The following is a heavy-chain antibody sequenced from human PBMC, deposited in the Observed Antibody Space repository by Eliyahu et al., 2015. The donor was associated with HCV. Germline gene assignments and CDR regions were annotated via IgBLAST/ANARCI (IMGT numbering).Heavy chain of an antibody. CDR3: ARDLTTVGAAGGVGRFDF. V-gene: IGHV1-3*01. D-gene: IGHD1-26*01. CDR1: GYSFTGYA. J-gene: IGHJ4*02. Sequence: QAQLVQSGADMKKPGASVKLSCKASGYSFTGYANYPMHWVRQAPGQGLEWLGWINVGGGNTKYSERFQGRLSITKDTSTTTVYMELSDLRYDDTATYYCARDLTTVGAAGGVGRFDFWGQGALVTVSS. CDR2: INVGGGNT.